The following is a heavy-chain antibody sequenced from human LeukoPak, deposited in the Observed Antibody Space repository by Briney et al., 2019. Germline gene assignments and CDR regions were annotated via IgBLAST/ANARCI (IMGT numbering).Heavy chain of an antibody. CDR2: INPNSGGT. D-gene: IGHD3-9*01. J-gene: IGHJ5*01. CDR3: ARRRGRYFDWLGF. CDR1: GYTFTGYY. Sequence: ASVKVSCKASGYTFTGYYIHWVRQAPGQGLEWMGWINPNSGGTNNAQKFQGRVTMTRDTSISTAYMELSRLRSDDTAVYYCARRRGRYFDWLGFWGQGTLVTVSS. V-gene: IGHV1-2*02.